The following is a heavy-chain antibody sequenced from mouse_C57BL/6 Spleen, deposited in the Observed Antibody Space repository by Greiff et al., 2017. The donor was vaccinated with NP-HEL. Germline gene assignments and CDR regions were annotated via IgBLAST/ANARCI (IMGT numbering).Heavy chain of an antibody. CDR2: ISYDGSN. J-gene: IGHJ3*01. Sequence: DVKLQESGPGLVKPSQSLSLTCSVTGYSITSGYYWNWIRQFPGNKLEWMGYISYDGSNNYNPYLKNRISITRDTSKNQFFLKLNSVTTEDTATYYCARGGAIYYDYDWFAYWGQGTLVTVSA. V-gene: IGHV3-6*01. D-gene: IGHD2-4*01. CDR1: GYSITSGYY. CDR3: ARGGAIYYDYDWFAY.